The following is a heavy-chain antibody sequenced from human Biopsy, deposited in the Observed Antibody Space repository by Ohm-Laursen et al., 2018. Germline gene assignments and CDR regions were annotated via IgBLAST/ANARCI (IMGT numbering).Heavy chain of an antibody. J-gene: IGHJ3*01. V-gene: IGHV4-59*07. D-gene: IGHD3-3*01. CDR2: ISNRGST. CDR3: ARLYRLDDYWNDDPPDAFDV. Sequence: SDTLSLTCTVSGGSISSDYWSWIRQSPGKGLEWIGYISNRGSTNYNPSLRGRVTTSVDTSKNQFSLKLSSLTAADTAVFFCARLYRLDDYWNDDPPDAFDVWGQGTVVTVSS. CDR1: GGSISSDY.